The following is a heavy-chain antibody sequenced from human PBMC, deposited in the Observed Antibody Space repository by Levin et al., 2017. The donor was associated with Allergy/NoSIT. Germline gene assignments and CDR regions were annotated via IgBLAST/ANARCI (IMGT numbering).Heavy chain of an antibody. V-gene: IGHV3-23*01. CDR2: ISGSGGST. Sequence: GGSLRLSCAASGFTFSSYAMSWVRQAPGKGLEWVSAISGSGGSTYYADSVKGRFTISRDNSKNTLYLQMNSLRAEDTAVYYCAKGVRHYDILTGGFDYWGQGTLVTVSS. J-gene: IGHJ4*02. D-gene: IGHD3-9*01. CDR3: AKGVRHYDILTGGFDY. CDR1: GFTFSSYA.